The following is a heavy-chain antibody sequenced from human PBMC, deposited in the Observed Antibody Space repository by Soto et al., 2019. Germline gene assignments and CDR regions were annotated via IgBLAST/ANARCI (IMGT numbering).Heavy chain of an antibody. V-gene: IGHV4-39*01. Sequence: SETLSLTCTVSGDSITSTSYYWGWIRQPSGKGLEWIGRIHYSGSTYYNPSLRSRVTSSVDTSKNQFSLKVSSVTAADTAVYYCARRLLSRNWPSYFDYWGEGTLVTVSS. CDR1: GDSITSTSYY. J-gene: IGHJ4*02. CDR3: ARRLLSRNWPSYFDY. D-gene: IGHD6-13*01. CDR2: IHYSGST.